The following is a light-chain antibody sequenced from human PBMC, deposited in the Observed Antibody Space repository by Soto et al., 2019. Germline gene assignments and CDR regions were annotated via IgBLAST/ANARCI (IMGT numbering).Light chain of an antibody. CDR2: LNSDGSH. J-gene: IGLJ3*02. V-gene: IGLV4-69*01. Sequence: QSVLTQSPSASASLGASVKLTCTLSSGHSSYAIAWHQQQPEKGPRYLMKLNSDGSHTKGDDIPDRLSGSSSGAERYLTISSLQSEDEADYYCQTWGAGIRVFGGGTKVTVL. CDR1: SGHSSYA. CDR3: QTWGAGIRV.